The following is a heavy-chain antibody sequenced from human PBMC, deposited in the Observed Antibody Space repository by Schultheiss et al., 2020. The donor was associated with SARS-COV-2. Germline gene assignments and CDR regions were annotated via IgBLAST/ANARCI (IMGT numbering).Heavy chain of an antibody. CDR2: IRSSGRDI. J-gene: IGHJ5*02. Sequence: GGSLRLSCATSGFIFSSYAMHWVRQAPGKGLEFVASIRSSGRDIYYADSMEGRFTVSRDNANNSLYLQMHSLRAEDTAVYYCVRDRSWWTPYNCFDLWGRGTLVTVSS. D-gene: IGHD2-15*01. CDR1: GFIFSSYA. CDR3: VRDRSWWTPYNCFDL. V-gene: IGHV3-21*01.